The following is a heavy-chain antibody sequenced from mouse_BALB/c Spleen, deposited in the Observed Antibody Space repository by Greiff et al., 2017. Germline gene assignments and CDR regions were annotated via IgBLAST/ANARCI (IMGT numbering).Heavy chain of an antibody. CDR3: ARSGNWEFAY. CDR2: ISTYSGNT. J-gene: IGHJ3*01. D-gene: IGHD4-1*01. V-gene: IGHV1-67*01. Sequence: QVQLKESGPELVRPGVSVKISCKGSGYTFTDYAMHWVKQSHAKSLEWIGVISTYSGNTNYNQKFKGKATMTVDKSSSTAYMELARLTSEDSAIYYCARSGNWEFAYWGQGTLVTVSA. CDR1: GYTFTDYA.